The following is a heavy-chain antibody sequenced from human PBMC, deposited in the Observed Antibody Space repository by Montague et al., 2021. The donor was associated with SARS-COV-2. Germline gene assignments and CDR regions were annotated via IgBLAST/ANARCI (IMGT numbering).Heavy chain of an antibody. CDR2: IYYTGNT. D-gene: IGHD3-22*01. J-gene: IGHJ3*01. CDR3: ARLKRYFDSSGSPSAFGF. V-gene: IGHV4-39*02. Sequence: SETLSLTCTVSGGSITNNIDYWAWIRQPPGKGLEWIGSIYYTGNTYYNPSLKSRVAMSVVTSKDHFTLKLSSVTAAETAVYYCARLKRYFDSSGSPSAFGFWGQGTKVTVSS. CDR1: GGSITNNIDY.